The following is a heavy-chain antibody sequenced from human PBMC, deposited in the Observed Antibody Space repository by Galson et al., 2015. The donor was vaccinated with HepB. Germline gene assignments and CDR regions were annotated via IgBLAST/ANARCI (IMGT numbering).Heavy chain of an antibody. CDR1: GFTFRNFG. CDR3: TRDGSGNTPFSYFDY. CDR2: ILADGTKK. Sequence: SLRLSCAASGFTFRNFGMHWVRQAPGKGLEWLAGILADGTKKFHTDSLNGRFTISRDHAKGTLYLQMDTLRVEDTAVYYCTRDGSGNTPFSYFDYWGQGILVTVSS. V-gene: IGHV3-33*01. J-gene: IGHJ4*02. D-gene: IGHD5-18*01.